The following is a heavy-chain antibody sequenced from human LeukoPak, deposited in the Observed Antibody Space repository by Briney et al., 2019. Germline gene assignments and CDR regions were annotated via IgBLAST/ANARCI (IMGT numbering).Heavy chain of an antibody. D-gene: IGHD3-22*01. Sequence: PGGSLRLSCAASGFTFDDYGMSWVRQAPGKGLEWVSGINWNGGSTGYADSAKGRFTISRDNAKNSLYLQMNSLRAEDTALYYCARVRMIVVAMGAFDIWGQGTMVTVSS. CDR1: GFTFDDYG. CDR2: INWNGGST. CDR3: ARVRMIVVAMGAFDI. J-gene: IGHJ3*02. V-gene: IGHV3-20*04.